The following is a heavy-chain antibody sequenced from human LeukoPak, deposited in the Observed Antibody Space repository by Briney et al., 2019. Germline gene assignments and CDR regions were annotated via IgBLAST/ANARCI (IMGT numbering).Heavy chain of an antibody. CDR2: ISGSGGST. J-gene: IGHJ6*02. Sequence: GGSLRLSCAASGFTFSSYAMNWVRQAPGKGLEWVSAISGSGGSTYYADSVKGRFTISRDNSKNTLYLQMNSLRAEDTAVYYCAKDEWLSIDYYYYGMDVWGQGTTVTVSS. CDR1: GFTFSSYA. D-gene: IGHD5-12*01. V-gene: IGHV3-23*01. CDR3: AKDEWLSIDYYYYGMDV.